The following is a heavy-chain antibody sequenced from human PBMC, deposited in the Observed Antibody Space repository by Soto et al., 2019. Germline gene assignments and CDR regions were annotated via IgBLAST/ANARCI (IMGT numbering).Heavy chain of an antibody. D-gene: IGHD2-8*01. CDR3: ARERDGHNPNWFDL. Sequence: EVQVVETGGGLIQPGGSLRLSCAVSGFTVSSNYMSWVHQPPGKGSEWVSDIYSGGSTYYADSVKGRFTISRDNSKNTLYLQMNSLRAEDTAVYYCARERDGHNPNWFDLWGQGTLVTVSS. J-gene: IGHJ5*02. CDR1: GFTVSSNY. CDR2: IYSGGST. V-gene: IGHV3-53*02.